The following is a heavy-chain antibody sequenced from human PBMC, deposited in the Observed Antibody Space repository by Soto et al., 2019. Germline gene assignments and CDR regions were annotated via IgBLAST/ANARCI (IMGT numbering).Heavy chain of an antibody. Sequence: SETLSLTCTVSGGSMSGYYWSWIRQPPGKGLEWIGEIYHSGSTNYNPSLKSRVTISVDKSKTQFSLKLSSVTAADTAVYYCARDGYSDNFDYWGQGTLVTVSS. D-gene: IGHD1-26*01. CDR1: GGSMSGYY. J-gene: IGHJ4*02. CDR2: IYHSGST. CDR3: ARDGYSDNFDY. V-gene: IGHV4-59*12.